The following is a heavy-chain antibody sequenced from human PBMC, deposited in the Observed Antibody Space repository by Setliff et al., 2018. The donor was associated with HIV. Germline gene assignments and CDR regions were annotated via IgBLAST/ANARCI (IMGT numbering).Heavy chain of an antibody. CDR2: IKSKTDGGAT. V-gene: IGHV3-15*07. D-gene: IGHD3-3*01. J-gene: IGHJ4*02. CDR3: ARGPQYNFWGGYLGL. CDR1: GFTFSNAW. Sequence: GGSLRLSCAASGFTFSNAWMNWVRQAPGKGLEWVGRIKSKTDGGATDYAAPVKGRFTISRDDSKNTLYLQMNSLKTEDTAVYYCARGPQYNFWGGYLGLWGRGTLVTVSS.